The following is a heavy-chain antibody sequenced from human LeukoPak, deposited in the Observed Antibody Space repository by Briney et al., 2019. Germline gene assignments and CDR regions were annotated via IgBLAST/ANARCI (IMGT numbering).Heavy chain of an antibody. D-gene: IGHD3-22*01. Sequence: SETLSLTCTVSGGSISSYYWSWIRQPAGKGLEWIGRIYTSGSTNYNPSLKSRVTMSVDTSKNQFSLKLSSVTAADTAVYYCARDRYYYDSSGCYFGAWGQGTLVTVSS. J-gene: IGHJ5*02. V-gene: IGHV4-4*07. CDR3: ARDRYYYDSSGCYFGA. CDR1: GGSISSYY. CDR2: IYTSGST.